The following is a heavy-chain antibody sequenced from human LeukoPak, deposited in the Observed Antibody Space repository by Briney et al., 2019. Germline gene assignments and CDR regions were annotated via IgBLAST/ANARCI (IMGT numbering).Heavy chain of an antibody. CDR1: GFTFSSYD. J-gene: IGHJ4*02. Sequence: PGGSLRLSCAASGFTFSSYDMHWVRQAPGKGLEWVSAIGTAGDTYYPGSVKGRFTISRENAKNSLYLQMNSLRAGDTAVYYCARAAVVRGVKSTLFDYWGQGTLVTVSS. CDR2: IGTAGDT. CDR3: ARAAVVRGVKSTLFDY. V-gene: IGHV3-13*04. D-gene: IGHD3-10*01.